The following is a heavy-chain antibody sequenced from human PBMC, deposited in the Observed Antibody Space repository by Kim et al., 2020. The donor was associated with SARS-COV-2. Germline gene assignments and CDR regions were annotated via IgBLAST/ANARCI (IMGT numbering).Heavy chain of an antibody. CDR2: ISYDGSNK. CDR1: GFTFSSYG. CDR3: AKELLSAMASGYDY. D-gene: IGHD3-16*02. V-gene: IGHV3-30*18. J-gene: IGHJ4*02. Sequence: GGSLRLSCAASGFTFSSYGMHWVRQAPGKGLEWVAVISYDGSNKYYADSVKGRFTISRDNSKNTLYLQMNSLRAEDTAVYYCAKELLSAMASGYDYWGQG.